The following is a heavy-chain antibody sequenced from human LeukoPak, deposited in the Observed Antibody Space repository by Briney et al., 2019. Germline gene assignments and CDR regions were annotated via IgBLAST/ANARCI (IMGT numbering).Heavy chain of an antibody. CDR2: VSGNVGST. CDR3: LRDRGSGISQTHEFFEH. Sequence: GGSLRLSCAASGFTFSSYAMSWVRQAPGKGLEWVSAVSGNVGSTYYADSVKGRSTISRDNSKNTLYLQMNSLRAEDTAMYYYLRDRGSGISQTHEFFEHWGQGTLVTVSS. CDR1: GFTFSSYA. D-gene: IGHD1-26*01. J-gene: IGHJ1*01. V-gene: IGHV3-23*01.